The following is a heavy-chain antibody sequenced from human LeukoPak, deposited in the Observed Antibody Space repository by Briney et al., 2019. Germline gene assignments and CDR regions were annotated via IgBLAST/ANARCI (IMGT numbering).Heavy chain of an antibody. V-gene: IGHV3-30*18. D-gene: IGHD1-14*01. Sequence: HPGGSLRLSCAVSGFTFSAYGMHWVRQAPGKGLEWVAIISYDGINKYYPDSVKGRFTISRDNSKNTLYLQVNSLRAEDTAVYYCAKDTRDDHHSDYWGQGTLVTVSS. CDR3: AKDTRDDHHSDY. CDR1: GFTFSAYG. J-gene: IGHJ4*02. CDR2: ISYDGINK.